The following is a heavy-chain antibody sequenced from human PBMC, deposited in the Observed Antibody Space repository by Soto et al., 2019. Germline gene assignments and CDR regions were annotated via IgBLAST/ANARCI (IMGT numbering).Heavy chain of an antibody. CDR2: TSYDGNNK. J-gene: IGHJ4*02. CDR3: SRWGTTGGFDL. V-gene: IGHV3-30*19. D-gene: IGHD3-16*01. CDR1: GFRFKSFV. Sequence: QVQLVESGGGVVQPGTSLRLSCAASGFRFKSFVMHWVRQAPGKGLEWVAFTSYDGNNKDYGDSVKGRFTVSRDNSQKTPQLQIDFLRPRDTALFFCSRWGTTGGFDLWGQGTLVSVSS.